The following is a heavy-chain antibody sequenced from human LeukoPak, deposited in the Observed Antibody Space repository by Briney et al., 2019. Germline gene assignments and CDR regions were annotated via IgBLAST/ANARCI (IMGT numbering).Heavy chain of an antibody. V-gene: IGHV4-38-2*02. Sequence: PSETLSLTCAVSGYSISSGYYWGWIRQPPGKGLEWIGSIYHSGSTYYNPSLKSRVTISVDTSKDQFSLKLSSVTAADTAVYYCARDPYHPHDYGDYDNWFDPWGQGTLVTVSS. CDR3: ARDPYHPHDYGDYDNWFDP. J-gene: IGHJ5*02. CDR1: GYSISSGYY. CDR2: IYHSGST. D-gene: IGHD4-17*01.